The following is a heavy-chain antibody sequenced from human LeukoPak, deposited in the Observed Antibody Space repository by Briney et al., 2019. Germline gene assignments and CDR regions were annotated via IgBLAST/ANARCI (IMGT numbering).Heavy chain of an antibody. D-gene: IGHD4-17*01. V-gene: IGHV4-4*07. CDR1: GGSISSYY. Sequence: SETLSLTCTVSGGSISSYYWSWIRQPAGKGLEWIGRIYTSGSTNYNPSLKSRVTMSVDTSKNQFSLKLSSVTAADTAVYYCARDRHGDYDYYYYMDVWGKGTTVTVSS. CDR3: ARDRHGDYDYYYYMDV. CDR2: IYTSGST. J-gene: IGHJ6*03.